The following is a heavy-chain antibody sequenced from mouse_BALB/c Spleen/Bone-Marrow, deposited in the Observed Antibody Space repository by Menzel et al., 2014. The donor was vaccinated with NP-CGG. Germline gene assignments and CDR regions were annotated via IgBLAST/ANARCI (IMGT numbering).Heavy chain of an antibody. CDR3: ARVLRVYAMDY. J-gene: IGHJ4*01. CDR1: GLAFSSYD. CDR2: ISSGGSYT. Sequence: EVMLVESGGGLVKPGGSLKLSCAASGLAFSSYDMSWVRQTPEKRLEWVATISSGGSYTYYPDSVKGRFTISRDNARNTLYLQMSSLRSEDTALYYCARVLRVYAMDYWGQGTSVTVSS. D-gene: IGHD2-4*01. V-gene: IGHV5-9*02.